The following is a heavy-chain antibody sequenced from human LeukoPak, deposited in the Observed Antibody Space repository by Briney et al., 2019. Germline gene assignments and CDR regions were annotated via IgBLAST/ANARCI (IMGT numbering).Heavy chain of an antibody. J-gene: IGHJ4*02. CDR2: ISYDGSNK. V-gene: IGHV3-30*03. CDR1: GFTFSSYG. D-gene: IGHD6-13*01. Sequence: GGSLRLSCAASGFTFSSYGMHWVRQAPGKGLEWVAVISYDGSNKYYADSVKGRFTISRDNSKNTLYLQMNSLRAEDTAVYYCARAVLVAAAPGDYWGQGTLVTVSS. CDR3: ARAVLVAAAPGDY.